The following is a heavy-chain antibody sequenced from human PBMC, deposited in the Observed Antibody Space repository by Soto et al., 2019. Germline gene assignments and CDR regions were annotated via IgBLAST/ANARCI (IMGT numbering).Heavy chain of an antibody. J-gene: IGHJ6*03. CDR2: IFSNDEK. D-gene: IGHD6-19*01. Sequence: HVTLKGSGPVLVKPTETLTLTCTVSGFSLSNGKVGVSWIRQPPGKALEWLAHIFSNDEKSYRTSLKSRLTISEDTSKSQVVLTMTNVDPVDTATYYCARILFGRSVAGGYFYMDVWGKGTTVTVSS. CDR3: ARILFGRSVAGGYFYMDV. CDR1: GFSLSNGKVG. V-gene: IGHV2-26*01.